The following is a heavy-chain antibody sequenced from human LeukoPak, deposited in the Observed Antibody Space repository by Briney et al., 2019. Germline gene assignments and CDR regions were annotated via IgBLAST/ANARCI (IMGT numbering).Heavy chain of an antibody. V-gene: IGHV3-48*03. D-gene: IGHD4-17*01. J-gene: IGHJ6*03. CDR3: ARDTTVSYYYYYMDV. Sequence: GGSLRLSCAASGFTFSSYEMNWVRQAPGKGLEWVSYISSSGSTIYYADSVKGRFTIPRDNAKNSLYLQMNSLRAEDTAVYYCARDTTVSYYYYYMDVWGKGTTVTVSS. CDR2: ISSSGSTI. CDR1: GFTFSSYE.